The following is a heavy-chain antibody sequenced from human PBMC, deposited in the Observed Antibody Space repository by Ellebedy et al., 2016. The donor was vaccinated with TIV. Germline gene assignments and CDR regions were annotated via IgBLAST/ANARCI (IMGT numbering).Heavy chain of an antibody. CDR2: IHHTGFT. Sequence: SETLSLXXSVSGGSVTSYYWSWIRQPPGKGLEWIGYIHHTGFTNYNPSLKGRVSVAVDKYRNKLSVRLSSVTAADTAVYYCARHRKNDVLTGYDYWGQGTLVTVSS. CDR3: ARHRKNDVLTGYDY. D-gene: IGHD3-9*01. CDR1: GGSVTSYY. J-gene: IGHJ4*02. V-gene: IGHV4-59*08.